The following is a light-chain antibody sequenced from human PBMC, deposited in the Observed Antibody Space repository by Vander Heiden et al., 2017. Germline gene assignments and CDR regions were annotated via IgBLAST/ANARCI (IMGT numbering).Light chain of an antibody. CDR3: QQYDNLLRRFT. Sequence: DIQMTQSPSSLSASVGDRVTITCQASQDISNYLNWYQQKPGKAPKLLIYDASNLETGVPSRFSGSGSGTDFTFTISSLQPEDIATYYCQQYDNLLRRFTFGHGTKVDIK. CDR1: QDISNY. V-gene: IGKV1-33*01. CDR2: DAS. J-gene: IGKJ3*01.